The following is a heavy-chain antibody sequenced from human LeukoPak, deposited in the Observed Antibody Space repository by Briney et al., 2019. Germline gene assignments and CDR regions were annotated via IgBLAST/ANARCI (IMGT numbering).Heavy chain of an antibody. J-gene: IGHJ4*02. CDR1: GGSISRSGYY. CDR2: IYYGGST. D-gene: IGHD6-19*01. V-gene: IGHV4-39*01. Sequence: PSETLSLTCTVSGGSISRSGYYWGWIRQPPGKGLEWIGSIYYGGSTYYNPSLESRVTISVDTSKNQFSLKLSSVTAADTAVYYCARWGTSGWYADWGQGTLVTVSS. CDR3: ARWGTSGWYAD.